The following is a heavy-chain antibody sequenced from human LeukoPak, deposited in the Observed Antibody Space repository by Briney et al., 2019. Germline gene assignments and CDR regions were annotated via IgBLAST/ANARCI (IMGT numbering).Heavy chain of an antibody. V-gene: IGHV5-51*01. J-gene: IGHJ6*02. CDR1: GYSFTSYW. CDR2: IYPGDSDT. CDR3: ARAVDTAMVNTPKKNYGMDV. Sequence: GESLKISCKGSGYSFTSYWIGWVRQMPGKGLEWMGIIYPGDSDTRYSPSFQGQVTISADKSISTAYLQWSSLKASDTAMYYCARAVDTAMVNTPKKNYGMDVWGQGTTVTVSS. D-gene: IGHD5-18*01.